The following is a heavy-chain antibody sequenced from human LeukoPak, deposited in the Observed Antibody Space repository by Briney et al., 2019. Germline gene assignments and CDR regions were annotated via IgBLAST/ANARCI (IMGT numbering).Heavy chain of an antibody. CDR2: IYYSGST. CDR1: GGSISSGDYY. D-gene: IGHD1-1*01. J-gene: IGHJ3*02. CDR3: ARVPERLNAFDI. V-gene: IGHV4-30-4*01. Sequence: SETLSLTCTVSGGSISSGDYYWRWIRQPPGKGLEWIGYIYYSGSTYYNPSLKSRVTISVDTSKNQFSLKLSSVTAADTAVYYCARVPERLNAFDIWGQGTMVTVSS.